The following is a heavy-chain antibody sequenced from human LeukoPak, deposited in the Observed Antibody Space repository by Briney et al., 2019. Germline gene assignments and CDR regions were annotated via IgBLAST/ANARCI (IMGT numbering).Heavy chain of an antibody. J-gene: IGHJ3*02. D-gene: IGHD3-10*01. Sequence: PSGTLSLTCAVSGGSISSDYWWSWVRQHPGKGLEYIGEIHYSGTTNYNPSLKSRVTISLDKSKNQFSLNLNSVTAADTAVFYCARGSHDTIRGVLDIWGQGTMVTVSS. CDR3: ARGSHDTIRGVLDI. V-gene: IGHV4-4*02. CDR2: IHYSGTT. CDR1: GGSISSDYW.